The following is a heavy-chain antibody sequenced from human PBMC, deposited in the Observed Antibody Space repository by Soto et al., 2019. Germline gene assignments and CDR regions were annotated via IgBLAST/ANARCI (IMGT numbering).Heavy chain of an antibody. J-gene: IGHJ5*02. Sequence: SETLSLTCTVPGGSISSYYWSWIRQPPGKGLEWIGYIYYSGSTNYNPSLKSRVTISVDTSKNQFSLKLSSVTAADTAVYYCARHDFGDYDWFDPWGQGTLVTV. CDR3: ARHDFGDYDWFDP. D-gene: IGHD4-17*01. CDR1: GGSISSYY. V-gene: IGHV4-59*08. CDR2: IYYSGST.